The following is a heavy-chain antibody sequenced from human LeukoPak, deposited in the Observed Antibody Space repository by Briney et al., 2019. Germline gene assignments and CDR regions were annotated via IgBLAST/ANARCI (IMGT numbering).Heavy chain of an antibody. V-gene: IGHV3-23*01. CDR3: AKSEQEPMNYFDY. Sequence: PAGSLRLSCAASGFTFSSFAMSWVRQAPGKGLEWVSGFRGSDGSTDYADSVKGRFTIFRDNSKSTLYLQMTSLRADDTAVYYCAKSEQEPMNYFDYWGQGTLVIVSS. J-gene: IGHJ4*02. CDR2: FRGSDGST. CDR1: GFTFSSFA.